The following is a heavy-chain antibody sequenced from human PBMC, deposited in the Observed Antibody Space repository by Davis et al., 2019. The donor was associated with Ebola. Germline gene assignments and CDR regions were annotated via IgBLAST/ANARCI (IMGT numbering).Heavy chain of an antibody. CDR2: MNPNSGNT. CDR1: GGTFSSYT. D-gene: IGHD1-26*01. J-gene: IGHJ5*02. Sequence: AASVKVSCKASGGTFSSYTISWVRHASGQGLEWMGWMNPNSGNTGYAQKFQGRVTITRNTSISTAYMELSSLRSEDTAVYYCARAKVGATRNWFDPWGQGTLVTVSS. V-gene: IGHV1-8*02. CDR3: ARAKVGATRNWFDP.